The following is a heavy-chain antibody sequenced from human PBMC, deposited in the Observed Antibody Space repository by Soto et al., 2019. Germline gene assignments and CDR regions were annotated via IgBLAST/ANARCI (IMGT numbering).Heavy chain of an antibody. D-gene: IGHD3-22*01. CDR2: ISYDGSNK. CDR3: VVVYDSSGYYQFDY. CDR1: GFTFSSYA. J-gene: IGHJ4*02. V-gene: IGHV3-30-3*01. Sequence: QVQLVESGGGVVQPGRSLRLSCAASGFTFSSYAMHWVRQAPGKGLEWVAVISYDGSNKYYADSVKGRFTISRDNSKNRLYLQMNSLRAEDTAVYYCVVVYDSSGYYQFDYWGQGTLVTVSS.